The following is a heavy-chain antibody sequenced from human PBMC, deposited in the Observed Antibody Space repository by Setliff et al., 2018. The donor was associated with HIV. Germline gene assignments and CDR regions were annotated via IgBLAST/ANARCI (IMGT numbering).Heavy chain of an antibody. D-gene: IGHD2-15*01. CDR2: INTNTGNP. Sequence: ASVKVSCKASGYTFTTYGMNWVRQAPGQGLEWMGWINTNTGNPTYAQGFTGRFVFSLDTSVTAAFLEISSLKAEDTAIYYCARDRGYCSGGSCPSWFDPWGQGTLVTVSS. CDR3: ARDRGYCSGGSCPSWFDP. CDR1: GYTFTTYG. J-gene: IGHJ5*02. V-gene: IGHV7-4-1*02.